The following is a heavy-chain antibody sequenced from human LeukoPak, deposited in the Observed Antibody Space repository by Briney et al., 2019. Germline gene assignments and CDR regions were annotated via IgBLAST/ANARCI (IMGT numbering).Heavy chain of an antibody. J-gene: IGHJ3*02. Sequence: GRSLRLSCAASGFTFDDYAMHWVRQAPGKGLEWVSGISWNSGSIGYADSVKGRFTISRDNAKNSLYLQMNSLRAEDTALYYCAKAITGYCSSTSCPYAFDIWGQGTMVTVFS. V-gene: IGHV3-9*01. D-gene: IGHD2-2*01. CDR2: ISWNSGSI. CDR3: AKAITGYCSSTSCPYAFDI. CDR1: GFTFDDYA.